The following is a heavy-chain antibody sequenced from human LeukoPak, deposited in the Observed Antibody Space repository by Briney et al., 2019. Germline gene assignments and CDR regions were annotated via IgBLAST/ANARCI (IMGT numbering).Heavy chain of an antibody. CDR2: ISSSSSYI. V-gene: IGHV3-21*01. D-gene: IGHD2-15*01. CDR3: ARAHPPGYCSGGSCNLYGMDV. J-gene: IGHJ6*02. Sequence: GGSLRLSCAASGFTFSSYSMNWVRQAPGKGLEWVSSISSSSSYIYYADSVKGRFTISRDNAKNSLYLQMNTLRAEDTAVYYCARAHPPGYCSGGSCNLYGMDVWGQGTTVTVSS. CDR1: GFTFSSYS.